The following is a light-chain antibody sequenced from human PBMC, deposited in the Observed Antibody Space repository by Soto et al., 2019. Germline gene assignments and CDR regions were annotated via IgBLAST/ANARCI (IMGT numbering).Light chain of an antibody. CDR1: SSDVGGYNY. CDR2: EVS. Sequence: QSALTQPASVSGSPGQSITISCTGTSSDVGGYNYVSWYQQHPGKAPKLMIYEVSNRPSGVSNRFSGSKSGNTASLTISGPQAEDEADYYCSSYTRSSTRVFGGGTKVTVL. J-gene: IGLJ3*02. CDR3: SSYTRSSTRV. V-gene: IGLV2-14*01.